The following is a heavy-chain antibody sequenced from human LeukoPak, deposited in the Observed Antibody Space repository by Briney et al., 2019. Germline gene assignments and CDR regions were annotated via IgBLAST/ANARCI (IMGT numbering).Heavy chain of an antibody. CDR1: GYTLTELS. J-gene: IGHJ4*02. D-gene: IGHD6-19*01. V-gene: IGHV1-24*01. Sequence: GASVKVSCKVSGYTLTELSMHWVRQAPGKGLEWMGGFDPEDGETIYAQKFQGRVTITADKSTSTAYMELSSLRSEDTAVYYCARVDAAVAGTGVDYWGQGTLVTVSS. CDR3: ARVDAAVAGTGVDY. CDR2: FDPEDGET.